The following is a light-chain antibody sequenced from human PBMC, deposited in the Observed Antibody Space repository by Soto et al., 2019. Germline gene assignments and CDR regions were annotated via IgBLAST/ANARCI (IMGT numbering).Light chain of an antibody. CDR2: GAY. Sequence: EIVLTQSPGTLSVSPGERATLPCRASQSVRNSYLAWYQQKPGQAPRLLIYGAYTRATGIPVRFSGSGAGTDFSLTISSLEPEDFAVYYCQQRNIWPPVTCGQGTRLEIK. V-gene: IGKV3D-20*02. J-gene: IGKJ5*01. CDR1: QSVRNSY. CDR3: QQRNIWPPVT.